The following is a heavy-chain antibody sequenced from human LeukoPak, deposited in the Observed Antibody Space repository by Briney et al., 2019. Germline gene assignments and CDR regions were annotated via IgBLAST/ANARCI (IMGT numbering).Heavy chain of an antibody. D-gene: IGHD3-3*01. CDR1: GGSISSYY. V-gene: IGHV4-59*01. Sequence: SETLSLTCTVSGGSISSYYWSWIRQPPGKGLEWIGYIYYSGSTNYNPSLKSRVSISVDTSKNQFSLKLSSVTAADTAVYYCARDLTSRYDFWSGYYNGAFDIWGQGIMVTVSS. CDR2: IYYSGST. CDR3: ARDLTSRYDFWSGYYNGAFDI. J-gene: IGHJ3*02.